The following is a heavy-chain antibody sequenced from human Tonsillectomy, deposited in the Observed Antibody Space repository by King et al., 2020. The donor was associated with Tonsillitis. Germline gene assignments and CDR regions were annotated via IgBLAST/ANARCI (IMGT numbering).Heavy chain of an antibody. Sequence: HVQLQESGPGLVKPSQTLSLTCTVSGVSISSGSYSWSWTRQPAGKGLEWIGRIDTSGSTNYNPSLESRVTTSVDTSNTQFSLKLSSVTAADTAAYYCAREGYSSGWYADYWGQGILVTVSS. D-gene: IGHD6-19*01. CDR2: IDTSGST. CDR1: GVSISSGSYS. CDR3: AREGYSSGWYADY. V-gene: IGHV4-61*02. J-gene: IGHJ4*02.